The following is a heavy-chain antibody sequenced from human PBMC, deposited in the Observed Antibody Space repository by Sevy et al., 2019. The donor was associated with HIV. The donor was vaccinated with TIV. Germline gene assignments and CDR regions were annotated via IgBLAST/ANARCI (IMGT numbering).Heavy chain of an antibody. CDR1: GYSFTSYW. J-gene: IGHJ6*02. V-gene: IGHV5-51*01. D-gene: IGHD3-22*01. Sequence: GESLKISCKGSGYSFTSYWIGWVRQMSGKGLEWMGIIYPGDSDTRYSPSFQGQVTISADKSISTAYLQWSSLKASDTAMYYCARRGYYDSSGYYYKDYYYYGMDVWGQGTTVTVSS. CDR2: IYPGDSDT. CDR3: ARRGYYDSSGYYYKDYYYYGMDV.